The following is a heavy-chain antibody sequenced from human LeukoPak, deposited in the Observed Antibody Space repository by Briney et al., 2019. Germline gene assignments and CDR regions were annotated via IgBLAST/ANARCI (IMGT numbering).Heavy chain of an antibody. CDR2: ISASGAGT. CDR1: GFTFSSFA. J-gene: IGHJ4*02. V-gene: IGHV3-23*01. Sequence: GGSLRLSCAASGFTFSSFAMTWVRQAPGKGLQWVSTISASGAGTYYTDSVKGRFIISRDNSKNTLYLQMNSLRSEDTATYYCTKGPKRSSASGTPHEWGQGRLIIVS. D-gene: IGHD1-1*01. CDR3: TKGPKRSSASGTPHE.